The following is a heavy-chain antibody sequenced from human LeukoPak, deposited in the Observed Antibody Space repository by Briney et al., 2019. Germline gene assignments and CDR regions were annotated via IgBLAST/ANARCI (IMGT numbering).Heavy chain of an antibody. V-gene: IGHV4-4*07. J-gene: IGHJ4*02. D-gene: IGHD2-15*01. CDR1: GGSISSYC. Sequence: PSETVSLTCAVSGGSISSYCWSWIRQPAGKGLEWIGRIYTSGTTNYNPSLKSRVTMSVDTSKNQFSLNLNSVTAADTAVYYCARTSPRAATFDYWGQGTLVTVSS. CDR3: ARTSPRAATFDY. CDR2: IYTSGTT.